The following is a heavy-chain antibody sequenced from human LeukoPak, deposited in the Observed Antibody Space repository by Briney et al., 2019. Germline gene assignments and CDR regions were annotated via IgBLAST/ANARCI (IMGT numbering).Heavy chain of an antibody. J-gene: IGHJ5*02. Sequence: GASVKVSCKASGYTFTSYDINWVRQATGQGLEWMGWMNPNSGSTGYAQKFQGRVTMTRDTSISTAYMELSRLRSDDTAVYYCARAPYYYGSGSQTGDDWFDPWGQGTLVTVSS. CDR2: MNPNSGST. D-gene: IGHD3-10*01. CDR3: ARAPYYYGSGSQTGDDWFDP. CDR1: GYTFTSYD. V-gene: IGHV1-8*01.